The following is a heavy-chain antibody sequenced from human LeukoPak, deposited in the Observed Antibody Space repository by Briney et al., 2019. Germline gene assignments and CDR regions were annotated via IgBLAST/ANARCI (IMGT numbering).Heavy chain of an antibody. Sequence: GRSLRLSCAASGFTFSSYGMHWVRQAPGKGLEWVAVIWYDGSNKYYADSVKGRFTISRDNSKNTLYLQMNSLRVEDTAVYYCARDTNTWFDPWGQGTLVTVSS. J-gene: IGHJ5*02. D-gene: IGHD2-8*01. CDR2: IWYDGSNK. CDR3: ARDTNTWFDP. V-gene: IGHV3-33*01. CDR1: GFTFSSYG.